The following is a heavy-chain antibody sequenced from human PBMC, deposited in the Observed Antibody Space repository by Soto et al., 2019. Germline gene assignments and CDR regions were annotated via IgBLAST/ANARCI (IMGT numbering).Heavy chain of an antibody. V-gene: IGHV3-30*04. CDR3: ARELERVFDY. CDR1: GFTFSSYA. D-gene: IGHD1-1*01. Sequence: QVQLVESGGGVVQPGRSLRLSCAASGFTFSSYAMHWVRQAPGKGMEWVAVIAYDGRNEYYADSVKGRFTISRDHSKNTLYLQMNSLRIEDTAVYYCARELERVFDYWGQGTLVTVAS. J-gene: IGHJ4*02. CDR2: IAYDGRNE.